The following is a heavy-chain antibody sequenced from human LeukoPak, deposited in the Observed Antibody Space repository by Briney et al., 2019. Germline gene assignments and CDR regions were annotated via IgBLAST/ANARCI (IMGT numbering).Heavy chain of an antibody. V-gene: IGHV4-59*01. CDR3: ARGGDGTTYYYYYMDV. CDR2: IYYSGST. J-gene: IGHJ6*03. D-gene: IGHD5-24*01. Sequence: PSETLSLTCTVSGGSISSYYWSWIRQPPGKGLDWIGYIYYSGSTKYNPSLKSRVTISVDTSKNQFSLKLSSVTAADTAVYYCARGGDGTTYYYYYMDVWGKGTTVTISS. CDR1: GGSISSYY.